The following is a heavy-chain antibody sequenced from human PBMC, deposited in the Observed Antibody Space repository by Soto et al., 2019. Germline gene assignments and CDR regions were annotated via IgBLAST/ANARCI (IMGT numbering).Heavy chain of an antibody. CDR1: GGTFSSYA. V-gene: IGHV1-69*01. CDR3: ARTRYYYDSSGYYQYYFDY. CDR2: IIPIFGTA. D-gene: IGHD3-22*01. J-gene: IGHJ4*02. Sequence: QVQLVQSGAEVKKPGSSVKVSCKASGGTFSSYAISWVRQAPGQGLEWMGGIIPIFGTANYAQKFQGRVTITADESTSTAYMELSSLRSEDTAVYYCARTRYYYDSSGYYQYYFDYWCQGTLVTVSS.